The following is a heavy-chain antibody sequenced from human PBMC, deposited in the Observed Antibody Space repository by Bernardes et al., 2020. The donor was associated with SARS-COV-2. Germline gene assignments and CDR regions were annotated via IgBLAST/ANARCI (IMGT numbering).Heavy chain of an antibody. V-gene: IGHV3-15*01. Sequence: GGSLRLSCAGSGFTFNNAWMSWVRQAPGKGLEWVGRIKSKTDGGTTDYAAPVKGRFTISRDDSKNTLYLQMNSLKTEDTAVYYCTTYGGNSDYYYYYGMDVWGQGTTVTVSS. D-gene: IGHD2-21*02. J-gene: IGHJ6*02. CDR1: GFTFNNAW. CDR3: TTYGGNSDYYYYYGMDV. CDR2: IKSKTDGGTT.